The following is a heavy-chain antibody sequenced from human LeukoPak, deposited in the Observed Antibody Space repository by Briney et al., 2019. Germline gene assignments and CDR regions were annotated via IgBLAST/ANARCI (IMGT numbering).Heavy chain of an antibody. D-gene: IGHD5-24*01. CDR3: ARRRRDSSNSAFDI. CDR2: IYYTGTT. CDR1: GGSISSSSYY. J-gene: IGHJ3*02. Sequence: SETLSLTCTVSGGSISSSSYYWGWIRQPPGKGLEWIGSIYYTGTTYYNPSLKSRVTISVDTSKNQFSLKVSSVTAADTAVYYCARRRRDSSNSAFDIWGQGTMVTVSS. V-gene: IGHV4-39*01.